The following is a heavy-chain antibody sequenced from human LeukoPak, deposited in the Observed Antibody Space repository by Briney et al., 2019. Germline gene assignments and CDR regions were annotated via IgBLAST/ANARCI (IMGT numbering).Heavy chain of an antibody. CDR2: IRYDGSNK. CDR3: ARRAGAYSHPYDY. J-gene: IGHJ4*02. CDR1: RFTFSSYG. D-gene: IGHD4/OR15-4a*01. Sequence: SGGSLRLSCAASRFTFSSYGMHWVRQAPGKGLEWVAFIRYDGSNKYYADSVKGRFTISRDNSKNTLYLQMNSLRAEDTAVYYCARRAGAYSHPYDYWGQGTLVTVSS. V-gene: IGHV3-30*02.